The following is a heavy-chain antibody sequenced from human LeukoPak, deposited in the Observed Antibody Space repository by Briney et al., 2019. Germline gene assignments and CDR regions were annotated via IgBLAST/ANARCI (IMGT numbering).Heavy chain of an antibody. J-gene: IGHJ4*02. V-gene: IGHV1-2*02. CDR3: AKAKGEDCFMCPLDF. Sequence: GASVKVSCKASGYTFTGYYMHWVRQAPGQGLEWMGWINPNSGGTNYAQKFQGRVTMTRDTSISTAYMELSRLRSDDTAVYYCAKAKGEDCFMCPLDFWGQGTLVTVSS. CDR2: INPNSGGT. CDR1: GYTFTGYY. D-gene: IGHD2-15*01.